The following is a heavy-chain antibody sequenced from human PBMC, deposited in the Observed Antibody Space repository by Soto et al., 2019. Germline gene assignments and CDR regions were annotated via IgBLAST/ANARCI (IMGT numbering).Heavy chain of an antibody. V-gene: IGHV1-69*04. D-gene: IGHD6-6*01. CDR1: GGTFSSYT. J-gene: IGHJ6*03. CDR3: AREKYSSSSYYYYYYMDV. Sequence: SVKVSCKASGGTFSSYTISWVRQAPGQGLEWMGRIIPILGLANYAQKFQGRVTITADKSTSTAYMELSSLRSEDTAVYYCAREKYSSSSYYYYYYMDVWGKGTTVTVSS. CDR2: IIPILGLA.